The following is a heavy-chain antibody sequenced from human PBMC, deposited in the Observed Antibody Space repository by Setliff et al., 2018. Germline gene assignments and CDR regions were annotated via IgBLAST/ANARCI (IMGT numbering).Heavy chain of an antibody. J-gene: IGHJ4*02. D-gene: IGHD3-3*01. V-gene: IGHV3-33*08. CDR2: IWNDGRNK. Sequence: GGSLRLSCAVSGLRFSDAWVSWVRQAPGKGLEWVAVIWNDGRNKFYADSVKGRFTVSRDNSKNTLSLQMYSLRTEDTALYYCARERHLLSTVVIFGLFDFWGQGALVTVSS. CDR1: GLRFSDAW. CDR3: ARERHLLSTVVIFGLFDF.